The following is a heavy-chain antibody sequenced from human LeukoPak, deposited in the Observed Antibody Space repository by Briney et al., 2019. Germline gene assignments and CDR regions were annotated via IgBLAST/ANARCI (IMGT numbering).Heavy chain of an antibody. Sequence: ASVKVCCKASGYTFTGYYMHWGRQAPGQGLEWMGWINPNSGGTNYAQKFQGRVTMTRDTSISTAYMELSRLRSDDTAVYYCARVYNIADHFDYWGQGTLVTVSS. CDR3: ARVYNIADHFDY. D-gene: IGHD6-13*01. V-gene: IGHV1-2*02. CDR2: INPNSGGT. J-gene: IGHJ4*02. CDR1: GYTFTGYY.